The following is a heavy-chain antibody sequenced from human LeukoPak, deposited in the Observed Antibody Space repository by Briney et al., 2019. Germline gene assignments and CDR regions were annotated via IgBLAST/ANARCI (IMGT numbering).Heavy chain of an antibody. D-gene: IGHD1-14*01. CDR2: IIPIFGTA. CDR3: AREVGITAYYFDY. V-gene: IGHV1-69*01. J-gene: IGHJ4*02. CDR1: GGTFSSYA. Sequence: SVKVSCKASGGTFSSYAISWVRQAPGKGLEWMGGIIPIFGTANYAQKFQGRVTITADESTSTAYMELSSLRSEDTAVYYCAREVGITAYYFDYWGQGTLVTVSS.